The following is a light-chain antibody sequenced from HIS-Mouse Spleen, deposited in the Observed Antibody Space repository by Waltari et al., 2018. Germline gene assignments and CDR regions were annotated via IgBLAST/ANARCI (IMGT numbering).Light chain of an antibody. V-gene: IGLV8-61*01. CDR3: VLYMGSGISV. CDR2: STN. J-gene: IGLJ3*02. CDR1: SGSVSTSYY. Sequence: QTVVTQEPSFSVSPGGTVTLTCGLSSGSVSTSYYPSWYQQTPGQAPRTLIYSTNTRSSGVPDRFCGSIIGNKAALTITGAQADDESDYYCVLYMGSGISVFGGGTKLTVL.